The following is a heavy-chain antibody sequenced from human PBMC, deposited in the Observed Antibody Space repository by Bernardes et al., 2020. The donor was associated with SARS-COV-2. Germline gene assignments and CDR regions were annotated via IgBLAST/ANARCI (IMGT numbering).Heavy chain of an antibody. CDR3: ARHQIDRITMVRGVIGWFDP. V-gene: IGHV5-51*01. CDR1: GYSFTRYW. D-gene: IGHD3-10*01. Sequence: GATLKISCRGSGYSFTRYWIGWVRQMPGKGLGWGGSIYPGDSDTRYSPSFEGQVTISADKSISTAYLQWSSLKASDTAMYYCARHQIDRITMVRGVIGWFDPWGQGTLVTVSS. J-gene: IGHJ5*02. CDR2: IYPGDSDT.